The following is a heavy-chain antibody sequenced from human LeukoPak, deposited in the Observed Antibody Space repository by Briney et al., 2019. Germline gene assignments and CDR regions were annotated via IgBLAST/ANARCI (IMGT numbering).Heavy chain of an antibody. D-gene: IGHD6-6*01. CDR1: GFTFSSYA. CDR2: INGAGGAT. Sequence: GGSLRLSCAASGFTFSSYAMTWVRQAPGKGLEWVSIINGAGGATYYADSVKGRFAISRDNSKNTLHLEINSLRVEDAALYYCGRAPGSLASIAARPYYFDYWGQGTLVTVSS. CDR3: GRAPGSLASIAARPYYFDY. V-gene: IGHV3-23*01. J-gene: IGHJ4*02.